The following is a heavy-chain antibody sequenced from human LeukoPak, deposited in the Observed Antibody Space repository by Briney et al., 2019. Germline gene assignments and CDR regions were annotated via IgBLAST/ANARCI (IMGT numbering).Heavy chain of an antibody. CDR1: GFIVSNNY. Sequence: GGSLRLSCAASGFIVSNNYMSWVRQAPGKGLEWVSAISGSGGSTYYADSVKGRFTISRDNSKNTLYLQMNSLRAEDTAVYYCAKKGGYDSSGYYPLDYWGQGTLVTVSS. CDR3: AKKGGYDSSGYYPLDY. J-gene: IGHJ4*02. CDR2: ISGSGGST. D-gene: IGHD3-22*01. V-gene: IGHV3-23*01.